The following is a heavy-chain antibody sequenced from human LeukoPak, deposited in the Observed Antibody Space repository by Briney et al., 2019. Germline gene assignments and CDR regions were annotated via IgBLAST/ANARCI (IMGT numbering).Heavy chain of an antibody. D-gene: IGHD2-21*02. Sequence: GGSLRLSCAASGFTFSSYGMHWVRQAPGKGLEWVAVIWYDGGNKYYADSVKGRFTISRDNSKNTLYLQMNSLRAEDTAVYYCAKDQVVTAISPGTPYFQHWGQGTLVTVSS. CDR1: GFTFSSYG. J-gene: IGHJ1*01. CDR3: AKDQVVTAISPGTPYFQH. V-gene: IGHV3-33*06. CDR2: IWYDGGNK.